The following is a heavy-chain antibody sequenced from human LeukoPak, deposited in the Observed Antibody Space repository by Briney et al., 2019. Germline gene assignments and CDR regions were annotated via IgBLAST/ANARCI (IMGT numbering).Heavy chain of an antibody. CDR3: TRLLDNDSSGDPDTFDM. CDR2: IYYSGRT. D-gene: IGHD3-22*01. V-gene: IGHV4-59*08. Sequence: SETLSLTRTVSGGSITSHYWSWIRQAPGKGLEWIGFIYYSGRTKYNPSLQSRVTISLDTSEKKFSLKVTSVTAADPAVYYCTRLLDNDSSGDPDTFDMWGQGTVVTVSS. CDR1: GGSITSHY. J-gene: IGHJ3*02.